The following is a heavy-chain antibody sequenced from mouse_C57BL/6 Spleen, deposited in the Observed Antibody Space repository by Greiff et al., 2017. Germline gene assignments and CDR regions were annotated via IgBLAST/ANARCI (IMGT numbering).Heavy chain of an antibody. Sequence: QVQLQQPGAELVKPGASVKMSCKASGYTFTSYWITWVKQRPGQGLEWIGDIYPGSVSTNYNEKFKSKATLTVDTSSSTAYMQLSSLTSEDSAVYYCARSGEYDEGYYYAMDYWGQGTSVTVSS. V-gene: IGHV1-55*01. CDR3: ARSGEYDEGYYYAMDY. CDR2: IYPGSVST. CDR1: GYTFTSYW. D-gene: IGHD2-4*01. J-gene: IGHJ4*01.